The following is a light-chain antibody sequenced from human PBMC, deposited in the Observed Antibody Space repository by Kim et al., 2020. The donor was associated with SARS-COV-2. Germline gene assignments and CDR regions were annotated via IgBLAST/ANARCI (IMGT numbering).Light chain of an antibody. V-gene: IGKV1D-13*01. CDR2: DAS. CDR3: QQFDDYPALS. J-gene: IGKJ4*01. CDR1: QDIASA. Sequence: AIQLTQSPPSLSASIGDRVTITCRASQDIASALAWYQQKPGKSPNLLIHDASSLESGVPSRFSGSGSGTHFTLTISSLQPEDFATYYCQQFDDYPALSFGGGTKVEI.